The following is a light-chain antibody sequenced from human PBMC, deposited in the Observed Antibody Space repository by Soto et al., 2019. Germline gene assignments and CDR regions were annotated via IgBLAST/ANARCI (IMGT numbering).Light chain of an antibody. CDR2: GAS. CDR1: QSVSSN. J-gene: IGKJ2*01. CDR3: QQYNNWPPYT. V-gene: IGKV3-15*01. Sequence: EIVMTQSPATLSVSPGERATLSCSASQSVSSNLAWYQQKPCQAPRLLLYGASTRATGIPARFSGSGSETEFTLTISSLQSEDFAVYYCQQYNNWPPYTFGQWTKLDIK.